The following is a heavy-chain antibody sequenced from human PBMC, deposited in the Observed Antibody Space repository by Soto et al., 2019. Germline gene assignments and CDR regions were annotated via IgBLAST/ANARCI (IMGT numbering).Heavy chain of an antibody. V-gene: IGHV3-7*04. Sequence: GGSLRLSCTASGFTFSNSWMTWVRQAPGKGLEWVANIKQDGSEKYYVDSVKGRFTFSRDNAKNSLYLQMNSLRAEDTAVYYCVRDYRWSYVHWGQGTLVTVSS. CDR1: GFTFSNSW. CDR2: IKQDGSEK. J-gene: IGHJ4*02. D-gene: IGHD3-16*01. CDR3: VRDYRWSYVH.